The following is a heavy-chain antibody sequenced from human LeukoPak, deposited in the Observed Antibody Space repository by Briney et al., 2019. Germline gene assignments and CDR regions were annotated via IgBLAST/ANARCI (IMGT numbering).Heavy chain of an antibody. V-gene: IGHV3-11*04. J-gene: IGHJ5*02. Sequence: GGSLRLSCAASGFTFSDYYMSWIRQAPGKGLEWVSYISSSGSTIYYADSVKGRFIISRDNPKNTLFLQMNSLRPEDTAVYYCAKDWSGDYNWSDPWGQGTLVIVSS. CDR3: AKDWSGDYNWSDP. CDR1: GFTFSDYY. D-gene: IGHD3-3*01. CDR2: ISSSGSTI.